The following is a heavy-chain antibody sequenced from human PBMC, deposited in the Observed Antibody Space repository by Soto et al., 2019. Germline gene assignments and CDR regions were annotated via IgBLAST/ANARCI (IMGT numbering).Heavy chain of an antibody. CDR1: DNSITKDIW. Sequence: SETLSLTCVVSDNSITKDIWWSWVRQPPGKGLEWIAEVHHSKGALYGPSLKSRVTIFVDTSRNQFSLKVNSVTAADTAVYFCARLPGITTFRRDYWGQGTLVTVSS. CDR2: VHHSKGA. CDR3: ARLPGITTFRRDY. V-gene: IGHV4-4*02. J-gene: IGHJ4*02. D-gene: IGHD1-1*01.